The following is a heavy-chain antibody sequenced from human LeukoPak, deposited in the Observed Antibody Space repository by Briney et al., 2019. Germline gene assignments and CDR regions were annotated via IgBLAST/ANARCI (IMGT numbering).Heavy chain of an antibody. D-gene: IGHD3-22*01. V-gene: IGHV1-2*02. CDR3: ARAWGRITMIVAFDY. J-gene: IGHJ4*02. Sequence: ASVKVSCKASGYTFTGYYMHWVRQAPGQGLEWMGWINPNSGGTNYAQKFQGRVTMTRDTSISTAYMELSRLRSDDTAVYYCARAWGRITMIVAFDYWGQGTLVTVSS. CDR2: INPNSGGT. CDR1: GYTFTGYY.